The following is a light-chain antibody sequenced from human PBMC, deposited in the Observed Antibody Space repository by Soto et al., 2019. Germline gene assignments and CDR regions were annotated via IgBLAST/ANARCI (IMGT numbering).Light chain of an antibody. CDR2: EGS. J-gene: IGLJ2*01. Sequence: QSALTKPASVSGSPGQSITISCTGTRSDVGSYNLISWYQQHPGKAPKLMIYEGSKRPSGVFNRVSGSKSGNTASQTISCLQAEDEADHYCRSDVGSSNVVFGGGTKRTLL. V-gene: IGLV2-23*01. CDR1: RSDVGSYNL. CDR3: RSDVGSSNVV.